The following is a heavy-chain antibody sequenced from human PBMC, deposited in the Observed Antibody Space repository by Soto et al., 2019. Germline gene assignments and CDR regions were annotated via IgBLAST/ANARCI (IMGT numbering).Heavy chain of an antibody. Sequence: QVPLVQSGAEVKKPGASVKVSCKASGYTFTSYGISWVRQAPGQGLEWMGWISAYNGNTNYAQKLQGRVTMTTDTSTSTAYLELRSLRSDDKAVYYCARDLRRCSGGSCFYPGTDAFDIWGQGTMVTVSS. CDR1: GYTFTSYG. D-gene: IGHD2-15*01. CDR2: ISAYNGNT. V-gene: IGHV1-18*01. CDR3: ARDLRRCSGGSCFYPGTDAFDI. J-gene: IGHJ3*02.